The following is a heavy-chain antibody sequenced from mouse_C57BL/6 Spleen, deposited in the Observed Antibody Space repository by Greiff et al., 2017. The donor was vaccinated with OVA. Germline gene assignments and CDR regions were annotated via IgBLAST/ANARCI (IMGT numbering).Heavy chain of an antibody. Sequence: VKLQQPGTELVKPGASVKLSCKASGYTFTSYWMHWVKQRPGQGLEWIGNINPSNGGTNYNEKFKSKATLTVDKSSSTAYMQLSSLTSEDSAVYYGAKSRYGSQAWFAYWGQGTLVTVSA. CDR2: INPSNGGT. D-gene: IGHD1-1*01. J-gene: IGHJ3*01. V-gene: IGHV1-53*01. CDR3: AKSRYGSQAWFAY. CDR1: GYTFTSYW.